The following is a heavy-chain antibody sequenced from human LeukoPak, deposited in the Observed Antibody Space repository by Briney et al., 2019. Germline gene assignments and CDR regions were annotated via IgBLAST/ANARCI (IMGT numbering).Heavy chain of an antibody. CDR2: ISYDRSNK. CDR1: GFTFSAYA. Sequence: GGSLRLSCAASGFTFSAYAMHWVRRAPGKGLEWVAVISYDRSNKYYADSVRGRFTISRDNSKNTLYLQMNSLRADDTAVYYCARAGAYSYGGHTFDIWGQGTMVTVSS. D-gene: IGHD5-18*01. J-gene: IGHJ3*02. V-gene: IGHV3-30*04. CDR3: ARAGAYSYGGHTFDI.